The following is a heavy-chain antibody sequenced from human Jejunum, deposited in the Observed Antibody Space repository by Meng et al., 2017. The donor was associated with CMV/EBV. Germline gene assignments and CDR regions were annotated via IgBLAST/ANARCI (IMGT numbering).Heavy chain of an antibody. CDR3: ARTPLYCSSASCYTFDY. CDR1: LMRNW. D-gene: IGHD2-2*01. CDR2: ISGDGSVT. J-gene: IGHJ4*02. V-gene: IGHV3-74*01. Sequence: LMRNWMHGVRQPPGKGLVWVSRISGDGSVTNYAGSVKGRFIISRDNARNTLYLQMSDLRAEDTAVYYCARTPLYCSSASCYTFDYWGQGTLVTVSS.